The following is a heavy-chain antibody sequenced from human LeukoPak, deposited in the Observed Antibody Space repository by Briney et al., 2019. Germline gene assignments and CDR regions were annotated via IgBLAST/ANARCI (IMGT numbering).Heavy chain of an antibody. V-gene: IGHV1-2*02. D-gene: IGHD3-3*01. Sequence: VASVKVSCKASGYTFTGYYMHWVRQAPGQGLEWMGWINPNSGGTNYAQKFQGRVTMTRDTSISTAYMELSRLRSDDTAVYYCAIGLRVTIFGVVPYYYYMDVWGEGTTVTVSS. CDR2: INPNSGGT. J-gene: IGHJ6*03. CDR3: AIGLRVTIFGVVPYYYYMDV. CDR1: GYTFTGYY.